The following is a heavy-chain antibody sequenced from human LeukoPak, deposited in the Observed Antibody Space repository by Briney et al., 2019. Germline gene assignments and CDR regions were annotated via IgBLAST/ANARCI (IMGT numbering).Heavy chain of an antibody. CDR1: GFTFSSYA. Sequence: GGSLRLSCAASGFTFSSYAMHWVRQAPGKGLEWVAVIPYDGSNKYYADSVKGRFTISRDNSKNTLYLQMNSLRAEDTAVYYCAGDGGGVYRGCDKGYYFDYWGQGTLVTVS. CDR3: AGDGGGVYRGCDKGYYFDY. CDR2: IPYDGSNK. J-gene: IGHJ4*02. V-gene: IGHV3-30*04. D-gene: IGHD5-12*01.